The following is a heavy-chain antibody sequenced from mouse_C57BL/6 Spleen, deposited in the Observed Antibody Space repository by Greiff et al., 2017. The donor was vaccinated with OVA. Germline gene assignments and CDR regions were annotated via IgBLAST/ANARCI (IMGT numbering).Heavy chain of an antibody. D-gene: IGHD1-1*01. V-gene: IGHV5-4*01. J-gene: IGHJ2*01. Sequence: EVKLMESGGGLVKPGGSLKLSCAASGFTFSSYAMSWVRQTPEKRLEWVATISDGGSYTYYPDNVKGRFPISRDNAKNNLYLQMSHLKSEDTAMYYCARDKTVEKTYFDDWGQGTTLTVSS. CDR2: ISDGGSYT. CDR1: GFTFSSYA. CDR3: ARDKTVEKTYFDD.